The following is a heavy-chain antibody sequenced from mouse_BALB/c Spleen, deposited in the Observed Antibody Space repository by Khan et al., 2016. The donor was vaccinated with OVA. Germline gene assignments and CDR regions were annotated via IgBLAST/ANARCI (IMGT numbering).Heavy chain of an antibody. Sequence: QVQLQQSGAELAKPGASVKMSCKASGYTFTTYWMHWVKQRPGQGLEWIGYINPTSGYTDYNDKFKDRATLSADKSSSTAYMQLNSLISEDSAVYYCTRDRIDYWGQGTTLTVSS. J-gene: IGHJ2*01. CDR3: TRDRIDY. CDR1: GYTFTTYW. CDR2: INPTSGYT. V-gene: IGHV1-7*01.